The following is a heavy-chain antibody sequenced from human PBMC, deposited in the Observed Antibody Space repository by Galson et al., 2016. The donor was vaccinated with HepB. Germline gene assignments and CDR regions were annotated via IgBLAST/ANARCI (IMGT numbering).Heavy chain of an antibody. CDR2: IIFSFGTA. CDR3: AQSDCSGGSCPLY. J-gene: IGHJ4*02. V-gene: IGHV1-69*13. D-gene: IGHD2-15*01. CDR1: GGTFDNYV. Sequence: SVKVSCKASGGTFDNYVINWVRQAPGRGLEWMGDIIFSFGTANYARKFQGRVTLTSDESTSTAYMELSSLRSADTAVYYCAQSDCSGGSCPLYWGQGTLVTVTS.